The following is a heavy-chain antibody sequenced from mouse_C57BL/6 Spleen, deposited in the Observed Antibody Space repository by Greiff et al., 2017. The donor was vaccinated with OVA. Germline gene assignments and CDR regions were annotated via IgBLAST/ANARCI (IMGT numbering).Heavy chain of an antibody. V-gene: IGHV1-64*01. J-gene: IGHJ4*01. D-gene: IGHD2-1*01. CDR3: ARSIYYGNYYAMDY. CDR2: IHPNSGST. CDR1: GYTFTSYW. Sequence: LVESGAELVKPGASVKLSCKASGYTFTSYWMHWVKQRPGQGLEWIGMIHPNSGSTNYNEKFKSKATLTVDKSSSTAYMQLSSLTSEDSAVYYCARSIYYGNYYAMDYWGQGTSVTVSS.